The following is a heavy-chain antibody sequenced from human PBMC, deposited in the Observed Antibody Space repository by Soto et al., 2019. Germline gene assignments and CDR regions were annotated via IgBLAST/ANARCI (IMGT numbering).Heavy chain of an antibody. CDR2: IYYSGST. J-gene: IGHJ3*02. Sequence: QVQLQESGPGLVKPSETLSLTCTVSGGSVSSGSYYWSWIRQPPGKGLEWIGYIYYSGSTNYNPSLKSRVTISVDTSKNQFSLKLSSVTAADTAVYYCARETITAGANDAFDIWGQGTMVTVSS. CDR3: ARETITAGANDAFDI. V-gene: IGHV4-61*01. CDR1: GGSVSSGSYY. D-gene: IGHD1-20*01.